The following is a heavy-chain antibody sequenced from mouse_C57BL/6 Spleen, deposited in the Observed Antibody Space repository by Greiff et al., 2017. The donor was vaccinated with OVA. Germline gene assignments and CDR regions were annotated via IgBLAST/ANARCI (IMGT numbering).Heavy chain of an antibody. J-gene: IGHJ2*01. CDR1: GYTFTSYW. Sequence: VQLQQPGAELVKPGASVKLSCKASGYTFTSYWMHWVKQRPGKGLEWIGMIHPKSGSTNYNEKFKSKATLTVDKSYSTAYMQLSSLTSEDSAVYYCANSSGSTYFDYWGQGTTLTVSS. V-gene: IGHV1-64*01. CDR2: IHPKSGST. D-gene: IGHD1-1*01. CDR3: ANSSGSTYFDY.